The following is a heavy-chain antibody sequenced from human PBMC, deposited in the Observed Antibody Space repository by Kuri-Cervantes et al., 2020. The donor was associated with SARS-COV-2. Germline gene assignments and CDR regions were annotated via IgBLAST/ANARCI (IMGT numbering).Heavy chain of an antibody. CDR1: GYSFTSYW. CDR3: ARYERSSGWNYAFDI. D-gene: IGHD6-19*01. J-gene: IGHJ3*02. Sequence: GGSLRLSCKGSGYSFTSYWISWVRQMPGKGLEWMGRIDPSDSYTNYSPSFQGHVTISADKSISTAYLQWSSLKASDTAMYYCARYERSSGWNYAFDIWGQGTMVTVSS. CDR2: IDPSDSYT. V-gene: IGHV5-10-1*01.